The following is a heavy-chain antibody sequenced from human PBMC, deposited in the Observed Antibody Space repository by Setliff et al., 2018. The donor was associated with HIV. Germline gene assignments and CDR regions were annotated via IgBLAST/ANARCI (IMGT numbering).Heavy chain of an antibody. J-gene: IGHJ5*02. Sequence: SETLSLTYIVSGYSISSGSYWGWIRQPPGKGLEWIGSIHHSGSTYYNPSLKSRVTISVDTSKNQFSLKLSSVTAADAAVYYCASRVYYYDSSGYLREEGFDPWGQGTLVTVS. V-gene: IGHV4-38-2*02. D-gene: IGHD3-22*01. CDR2: IHHSGST. CDR1: GYSISSGSY. CDR3: ASRVYYYDSSGYLREEGFDP.